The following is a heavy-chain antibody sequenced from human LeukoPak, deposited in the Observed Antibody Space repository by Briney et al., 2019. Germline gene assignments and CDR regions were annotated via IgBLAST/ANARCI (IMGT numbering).Heavy chain of an antibody. V-gene: IGHV3-48*03. Sequence: PGGSLRLSCTASGFSFSSYEMNWVRQAPGKGLEWVSYISSSGSTIYYADSAKGRFTISRDNAKNSLYLQMNSLRDEDTAVYYCARGYASSYWGQGTLVTVSS. J-gene: IGHJ4*02. D-gene: IGHD2-2*01. CDR3: ARGYASSY. CDR1: GFSFSSYE. CDR2: ISSSGSTI.